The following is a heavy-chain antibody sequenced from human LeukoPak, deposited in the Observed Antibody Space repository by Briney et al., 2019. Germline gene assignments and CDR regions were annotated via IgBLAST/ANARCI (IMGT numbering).Heavy chain of an antibody. CDR1: GDSISSSNSY. CDR2: MWFGATT. V-gene: IGHV4-39*06. J-gene: IGHJ4*02. CDR3: ARGRRGSYFQDY. Sequence: SETLSLTCTVSGDSISSSNSYWGWIRQPPGKGLEWIGSMWFGATTSYDPSLKSRVTISIDPSKNKFPLKLSSVTAADTALYYCARGRRGSYFQDYWGQGTLVTVSS. D-gene: IGHD1-26*01.